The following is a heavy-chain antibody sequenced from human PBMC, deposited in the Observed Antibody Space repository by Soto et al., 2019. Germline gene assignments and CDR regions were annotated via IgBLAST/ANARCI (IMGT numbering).Heavy chain of an antibody. CDR1: GFTLSSYW. Sequence: GGSLRLSCAASGFTLSSYWMHWVRQAPGKGLVWVSRINSDGTSTSYADSVRGRFTISRDNAKNTVYLQMNSLIAEDTAVYYCARGGEMKDYDSSGYLYWGQGTLVTVSS. J-gene: IGHJ4*02. CDR2: INSDGTST. V-gene: IGHV3-74*01. CDR3: ARGGEMKDYDSSGYLY. D-gene: IGHD3-22*01.